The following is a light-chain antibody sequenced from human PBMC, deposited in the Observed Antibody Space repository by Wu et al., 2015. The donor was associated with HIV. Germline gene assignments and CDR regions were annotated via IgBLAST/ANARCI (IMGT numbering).Light chain of an antibody. J-gene: IGKJ4*01. CDR1: ETVSGNK. V-gene: IGKV3-20*01. CDR3: HQHYDSPLT. CDR2: SAS. Sequence: EIVLTQSPGTLSLSPGERATLSCRASETVSGNKLAWLQQKPGQAPRLLIYSASSRATGIPDRFSGSGSGTDFTLTISRLEPEDFAVYHCHQHYDSPLTFGGGTKVELK.